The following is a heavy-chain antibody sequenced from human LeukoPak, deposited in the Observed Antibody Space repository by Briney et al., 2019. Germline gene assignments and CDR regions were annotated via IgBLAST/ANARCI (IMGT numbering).Heavy chain of an antibody. Sequence: SETLSLTCTVSGGSISSSSDYWDWICQPPGKGLEWIGSLYYGGSTYYSPSLKSRVTISVDTSKNQFSLKLSSVTAADTAVYYCARHMYDRSGRPFDYWGQGTLVTVSS. CDR2: LYYGGST. CDR1: GGSISSSSDY. J-gene: IGHJ4*02. V-gene: IGHV4-39*01. CDR3: ARHMYDRSGRPFDY. D-gene: IGHD3-22*01.